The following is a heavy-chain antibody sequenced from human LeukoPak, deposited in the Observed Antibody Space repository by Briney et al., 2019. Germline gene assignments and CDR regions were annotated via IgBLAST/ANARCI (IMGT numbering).Heavy chain of an antibody. V-gene: IGHV3-7*01. CDR2: XKQDGSEK. CDR1: GFTFSSXX. Sequence: GFTFSSXXXXXVXXXPGKXXXXXXXXKQDGSEKYYVDSVKGRFTISRDNAKNSLYLQMNSLRAEDTAVYYCARDPIYGEWYYGMDVWGQGTTVTVSS. J-gene: IGHJ6*02. CDR3: ARDPIYGEWYYGMDV. D-gene: IGHD3-10*01.